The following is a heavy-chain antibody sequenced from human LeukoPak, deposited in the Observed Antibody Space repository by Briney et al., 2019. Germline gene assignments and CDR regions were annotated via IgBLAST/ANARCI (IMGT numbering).Heavy chain of an antibody. D-gene: IGHD6-13*01. CDR2: ISTNTGNP. CDR3: ARDQSSSWSYYYYMDV. Sequence: ASVKVSCKASGYTFTSYAMNWVRQAPGQGLEWMGWISTNTGNPTYAQGFTGRFVFSLDTSVSTAYLQISSLKAEDTAVYYCARDQSSSWSYYYYMDVWGKGTTVTVSS. J-gene: IGHJ6*03. V-gene: IGHV7-4-1*02. CDR1: GYTFTSYA.